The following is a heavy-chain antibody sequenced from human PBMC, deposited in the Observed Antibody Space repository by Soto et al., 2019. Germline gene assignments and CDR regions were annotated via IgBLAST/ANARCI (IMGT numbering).Heavy chain of an antibody. J-gene: IGHJ3*02. D-gene: IGHD6-19*01. V-gene: IGHV3-9*01. CDR2: ISWNSGSI. CDR3: AKDSGYSSGWYDGYDAFDI. Sequence: GGSLRLSCAASGFTFSHFEMSWVRQAPGKGLEWVSGISWNSGSIGYADSVKGRFTISRDNAKNSLYLQMNSLRAEDTALYYCAKDSGYSSGWYDGYDAFDIWGQGTMVTVSS. CDR1: GFTFSHFE.